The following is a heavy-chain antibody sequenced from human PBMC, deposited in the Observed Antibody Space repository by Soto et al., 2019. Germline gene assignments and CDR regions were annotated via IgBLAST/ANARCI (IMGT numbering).Heavy chain of an antibody. CDR3: AKLGGGYGDGRTDKDYYGMDV. Sequence: QVQLVQSGAEVKKPGASVKVSCKASGYTFTGYYMHWVRQAPGQGLEWMGWINANSGGTNYAQKFQGWVTMTRDTSKSTAYMELSRLSHDDTAVYSCAKLGGGYGDGRTDKDYYGMDVWGQGTTVTVSS. V-gene: IGHV1-2*04. D-gene: IGHD5-12*01. J-gene: IGHJ6*02. CDR2: INANSGGT. CDR1: GYTFTGYY.